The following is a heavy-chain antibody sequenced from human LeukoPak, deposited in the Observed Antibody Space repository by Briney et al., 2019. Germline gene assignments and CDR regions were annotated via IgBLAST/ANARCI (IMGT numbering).Heavy chain of an antibody. D-gene: IGHD3-9*01. CDR3: AKHILTAYGMDV. Sequence: GGSLRLSCVASGFTFSNYWMYWVRQAPGKGLEWVSAISGSGGSTHYADSVKGRFTISRDNSKSTLYLQMNSLRAEDTAVYYCAKHILTAYGMDVWGQGTTVTVSS. CDR2: ISGSGGST. J-gene: IGHJ6*02. CDR1: GFTFSNYW. V-gene: IGHV3-23*01.